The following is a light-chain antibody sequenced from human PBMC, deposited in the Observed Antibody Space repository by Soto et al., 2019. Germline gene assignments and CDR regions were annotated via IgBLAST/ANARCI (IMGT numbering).Light chain of an antibody. Sequence: DIQMTQSPSTLSASVGDRVTITCRASQSISSWLAWYQQKPGKAPKLLIYDASSLESGVPSRFSGSGSGTEFTLTISSLQPDDFATYYCQQHNNYWWAFGQGTKVEIK. CDR3: QQHNNYWWA. CDR1: QSISSW. CDR2: DAS. J-gene: IGKJ1*01. V-gene: IGKV1-5*01.